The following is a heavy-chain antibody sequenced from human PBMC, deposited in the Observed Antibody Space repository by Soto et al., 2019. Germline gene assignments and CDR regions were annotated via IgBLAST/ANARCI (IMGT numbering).Heavy chain of an antibody. V-gene: IGHV4-31*03. J-gene: IGHJ5*02. CDR3: AREARGWFDP. D-gene: IGHD5-12*01. CDR2: LYSRGST. Sequence: TLSLTCTVSGGSIIRGGYYWIWIRKHPGKGLEWIGYLYSRGSTNDNPSPKSRVTISVDTSKNQFSLKLSSVTTADTAVYYCAREARGWFDPWGQGTLVTVSS. CDR1: GGSIIRGGYY.